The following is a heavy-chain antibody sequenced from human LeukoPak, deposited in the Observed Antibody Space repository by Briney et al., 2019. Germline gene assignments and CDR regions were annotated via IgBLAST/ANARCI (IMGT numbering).Heavy chain of an antibody. D-gene: IGHD2-2*01. CDR3: ARDLYCSSTSCYHAFDS. CDR1: GGSISSYY. CDR2: IYYSGST. V-gene: IGHV4-59*01. Sequence: SETLSLTCTVSGGSISSYYWSWIRQPPGKGLEWIGSIYYSGSTNYNPSLKSRVTISVDTSKNQFSLKLSSVTAADTAVYYCARDLYCSSTSCYHAFDSWGQGTMVTVSS. J-gene: IGHJ3*01.